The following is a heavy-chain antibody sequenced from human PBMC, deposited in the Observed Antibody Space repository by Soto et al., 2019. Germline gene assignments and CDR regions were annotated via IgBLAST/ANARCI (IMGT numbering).Heavy chain of an antibody. J-gene: IGHJ3*02. V-gene: IGHV3-23*01. CDR2: ISGSGGST. CDR3: AKVCCSSSSSGDDLAFDI. D-gene: IGHD6-6*01. Sequence: EVQLLESGGGLVQPGGSLRLSCAASGFTFSSYAMSWVRQAPGKGLEWVSAISGSGGSTYYADSVKGRFTISRDNSKNTLYLQMNSLRAEDTAVYYCAKVCCSSSSSGDDLAFDIWGQGTMVTVSS. CDR1: GFTFSSYA.